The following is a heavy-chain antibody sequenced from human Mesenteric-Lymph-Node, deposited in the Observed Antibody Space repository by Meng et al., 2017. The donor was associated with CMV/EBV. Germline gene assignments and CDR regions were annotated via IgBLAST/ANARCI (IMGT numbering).Heavy chain of an antibody. CDR3: ARELEANDY. Sequence: LRLSCAASGFTFRNYVMSWVRQAPGKGLEWVSYTSSSSSYTNYADSVKGRFTISRDNAKNTLYLQMNNLRTEDTAVYYCARELEANDYWGQGTLVTVSS. CDR2: TSSSSSYT. CDR1: GFTFRNYV. D-gene: IGHD1-1*01. J-gene: IGHJ4*02. V-gene: IGHV3-11*06.